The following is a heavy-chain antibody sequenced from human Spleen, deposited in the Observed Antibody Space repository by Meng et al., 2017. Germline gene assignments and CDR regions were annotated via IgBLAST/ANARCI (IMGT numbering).Heavy chain of an antibody. V-gene: IGHV4-34*01. CDR1: GGSFSDYS. CDR2: INHSGST. CDR3: ARGPTTMAHDFDY. J-gene: IGHJ4*02. D-gene: IGHD4-11*01. Sequence: QVQLQQWGAGLLKPSETPALSCVVSGGSFSDYSWSWIRQPPGQGLEWIGEINHSGSTNYNPSLESRATISVDTSQNNLSLKLSSVTAADSAVYYCARGPTTMAHDFDYWGQGTLVTVSS.